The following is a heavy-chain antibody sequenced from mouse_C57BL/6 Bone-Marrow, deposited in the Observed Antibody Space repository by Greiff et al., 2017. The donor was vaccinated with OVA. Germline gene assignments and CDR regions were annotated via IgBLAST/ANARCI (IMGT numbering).Heavy chain of an antibody. Sequence: QVQLKQSGPGLVAPSQSLSITCTVSGFSLTSSGVSWVRQPPGKGLEWLGVIWGDGSTNYHSALISRLSLSKDNSKSQVFLKLNSLQTDDTATYYCAKRGSSYDWYFDVWGTGTTVTVSS. D-gene: IGHD1-1*01. CDR1: GFSLTSSG. CDR2: IWGDGST. J-gene: IGHJ1*03. V-gene: IGHV2-3*01. CDR3: AKRGSSYDWYFDV.